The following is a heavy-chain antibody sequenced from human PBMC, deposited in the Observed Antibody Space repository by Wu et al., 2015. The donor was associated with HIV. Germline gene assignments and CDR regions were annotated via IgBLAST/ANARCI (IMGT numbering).Heavy chain of an antibody. J-gene: IGHJ4*02. D-gene: IGHD3-10*01. V-gene: IGHV1-8*01. CDR3: ARVLTTMVRGATEYYFDY. CDR1: GYTFTSYD. CDR2: MNPNSGNT. Sequence: QVQLVQSGAEVKKPGASVKVSCKASGYTFTSYDINWVRQATGQGLEWMGWMNPNSGNTGYAQKFQGRVTMTRNTSISTAYMELSSLRSEDTAVYYCARVLTTMVRGATEYYFDYVGPGERWSPSPQ.